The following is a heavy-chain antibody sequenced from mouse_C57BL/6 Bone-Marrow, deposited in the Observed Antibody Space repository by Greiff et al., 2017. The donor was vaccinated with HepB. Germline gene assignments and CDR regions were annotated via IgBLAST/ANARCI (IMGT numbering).Heavy chain of an antibody. D-gene: IGHD4-1*01. V-gene: IGHV5-6*02. J-gene: IGHJ2*01. CDR2: ISSGGSYT. CDR3: ARRNWVDY. Sequence: EVKLVESGGELVKPGGSLKLSCAASGFTFSSYGMSWVRQTPDKRLEWVATISSGGSYTYYPDSVKGRFTISRDNAKNTLYLQMSSLKSEDTAMYYCARRNWVDYWGQGTTLTVSS. CDR1: GFTFSSYG.